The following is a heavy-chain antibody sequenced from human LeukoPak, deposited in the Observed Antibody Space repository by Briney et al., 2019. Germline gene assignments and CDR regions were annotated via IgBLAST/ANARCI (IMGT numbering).Heavy chain of an antibody. Sequence: GGSLRLSCAASGFTVSSNYMSWVRQAPGKGLEWVSVIYSGGSTYYADSVKGRFTISRDNSKNTLYLQMNSLRAEDTAVYYCARGLLLWFGELSLLNYWGQGTLVTVSS. CDR1: GFTVSSNY. D-gene: IGHD3-10*01. CDR2: IYSGGST. V-gene: IGHV3-53*01. J-gene: IGHJ4*02. CDR3: ARGLLLWFGELSLLNY.